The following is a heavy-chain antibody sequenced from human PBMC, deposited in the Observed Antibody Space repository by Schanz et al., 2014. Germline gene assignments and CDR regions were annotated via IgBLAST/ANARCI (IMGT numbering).Heavy chain of an antibody. CDR3: ARRASCSRIGCPFDS. J-gene: IGHJ4*02. D-gene: IGHD2-2*01. Sequence: QVQLVQSGAEVKKPGASVRVSCKASGYTFTTYAMSWVRQAPGQGLEWVGWISVYNHNKEYDQKFQGRVTMTTDTSTSTAYMALTDLRSDDTAMYYCARRASCSRIGCPFDSWGQGTLVTVSS. CDR2: ISVYNHNK. CDR1: GYTFTTYA. V-gene: IGHV1-18*01.